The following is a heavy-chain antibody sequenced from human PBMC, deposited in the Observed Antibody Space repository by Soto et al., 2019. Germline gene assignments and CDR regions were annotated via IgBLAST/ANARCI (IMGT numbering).Heavy chain of an antibody. CDR1: GFRFSDYY. D-gene: IGHD2-15*01. CDR3: ARWSQAMDV. V-gene: IGHV3-7*03. Sequence: LRLSCATSGFRFSDYYMTWVRLAPGKGLEWVAYIAQDGTEIYNVDSVRGRFTISRDSAKSSVYLHMNGLTAEDTALYYCARWSQAMDVWGQGTSVTVSS. CDR2: IAQDGTEI. J-gene: IGHJ6*02.